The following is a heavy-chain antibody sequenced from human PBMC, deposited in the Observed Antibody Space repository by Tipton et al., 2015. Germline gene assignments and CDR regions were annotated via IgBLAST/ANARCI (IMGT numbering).Heavy chain of an antibody. CDR1: GDTFSSYA. V-gene: IGHV3-23*01. CDR3: AKDRGQWPGGHGMDV. CDR2: ISSSGGTT. Sequence: SGPEVKKPGSSVKVSCKASGDTFSSYAMNWVRQAPGKGLEWVSSISSSGGTTYHADSVKGRLTISRDNSKNTLYLQMNSLRVEDTALYYCAKDRGQWPGGHGMDVWGQGTTVTVSS. D-gene: IGHD6-19*01. J-gene: IGHJ6*02.